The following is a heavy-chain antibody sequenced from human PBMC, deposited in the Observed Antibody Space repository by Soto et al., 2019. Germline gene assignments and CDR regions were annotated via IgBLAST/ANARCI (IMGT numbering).Heavy chain of an antibody. CDR3: AEGYYYDSSGYIFDY. Sequence: GASVKVSCKASGFTFTSSAVQWVRQARGQRLEWIGWIVVGSGNTNYAQKFQERVTITRDMSTSTAYMELSSLRSEDTAVYYCAEGYYYDSSGYIFDYWGQGTLVTVSP. CDR1: GFTFTSSA. J-gene: IGHJ4*02. D-gene: IGHD3-22*01. CDR2: IVVGSGNT. V-gene: IGHV1-58*01.